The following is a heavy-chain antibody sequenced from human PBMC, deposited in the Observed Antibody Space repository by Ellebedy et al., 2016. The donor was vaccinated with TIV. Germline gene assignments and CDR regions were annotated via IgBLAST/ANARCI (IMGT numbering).Heavy chain of an antibody. Sequence: SETLSLTXTVSGDSISSTIFYWNWLPQLPGQGLEWLGYLYYSGSTYYNPSLKSRGTISIDTSKNQFSLELTSVTAADTAVYFCAREDRGYSYGGPIDYWGQGTLVTVSS. V-gene: IGHV4-31*03. CDR2: LYYSGST. D-gene: IGHD5-18*01. CDR1: GDSISSTIFY. CDR3: AREDRGYSYGGPIDY. J-gene: IGHJ4*02.